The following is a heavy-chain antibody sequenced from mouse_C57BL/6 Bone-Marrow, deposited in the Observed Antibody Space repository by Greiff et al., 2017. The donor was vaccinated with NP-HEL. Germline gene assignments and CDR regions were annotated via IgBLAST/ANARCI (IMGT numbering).Heavy chain of an antibody. Sequence: DVKLQESGGGLVQPKGSLKLSCAASGFSFNTYAMNWVRQAPGKGLEWVARIRSKSNNYATYYADSVKDRFTISRDDSESMLYLQMNNLKTEDTAMYYCVRDDGYYPAWFAYWGQGTLVTVSA. CDR1: GFSFNTYA. V-gene: IGHV10-1*01. J-gene: IGHJ3*01. D-gene: IGHD2-3*01. CDR3: VRDDGYYPAWFAY. CDR2: IRSKSNNYAT.